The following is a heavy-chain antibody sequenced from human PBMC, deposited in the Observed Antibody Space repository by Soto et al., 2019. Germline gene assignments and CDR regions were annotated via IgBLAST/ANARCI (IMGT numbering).Heavy chain of an antibody. CDR3: AREYTYGSNFFDC. CDR1: GGSISSAAYY. D-gene: IGHD5-18*01. Sequence: PSETMSLTCTVSGGSISSAAYYWSWIRQHPGKGLEWIGYVPHSGSTYYNPSLKSRVIISVDTSKNQFSLSLTSVTAADTAVCYCAREYTYGSNFFDCWGQGALVTVSS. V-gene: IGHV4-31*03. J-gene: IGHJ4*02. CDR2: VPHSGST.